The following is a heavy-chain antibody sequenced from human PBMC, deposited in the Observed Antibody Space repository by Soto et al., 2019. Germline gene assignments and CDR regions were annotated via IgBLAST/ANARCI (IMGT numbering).Heavy chain of an antibody. CDR2: IHYSGST. J-gene: IGHJ4*02. V-gene: IGHV4-59*08. CDR1: GGSINGHF. Sequence: SETLSLTCTVSGGSINGHFWSWIRQPPGKGLEWIGYIHYSGSTNYNPSLKSRVTISVDTSKNQFSLKLSSVTAADTAVYYCARYNCPATTCYNFDFWGQGNLVTVS. CDR3: ARYNCPATTCYNFDF. D-gene: IGHD2-2*01.